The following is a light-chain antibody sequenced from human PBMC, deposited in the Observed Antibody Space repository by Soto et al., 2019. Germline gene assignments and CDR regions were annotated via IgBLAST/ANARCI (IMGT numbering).Light chain of an antibody. CDR1: QSVSSSS. J-gene: IGKJ4*01. V-gene: IGKV3-20*01. Sequence: DIVLTQSPGTLSLSPGEGATLSCRASQSVSSSSLTWYQQKRGQAPRLLIYGASTRATGIPDRFSGSGSGTDFTLTISRLEPEDFAVYYCYQYHSLFTFGGGTNVEIK. CDR3: YQYHSLFT. CDR2: GAS.